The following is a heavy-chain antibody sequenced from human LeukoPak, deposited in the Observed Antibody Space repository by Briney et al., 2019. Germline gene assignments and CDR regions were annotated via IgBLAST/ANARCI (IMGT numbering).Heavy chain of an antibody. J-gene: IGHJ6*02. CDR3: ARYCGGDCLYYYYGMGV. CDR2: IWYDGSNK. V-gene: IGHV3-33*01. Sequence: PGGSLRLSCAASGFTFSSYGMHWVRQAPGKGLEWVAVIWYDGSNKYYADSVKGRFTISRDNSKNTLYLQMNSLRAEDTAVYYCARYCGGDCLYYYYGMGVWGQGTTVTVSS. CDR1: GFTFSSYG. D-gene: IGHD2-21*02.